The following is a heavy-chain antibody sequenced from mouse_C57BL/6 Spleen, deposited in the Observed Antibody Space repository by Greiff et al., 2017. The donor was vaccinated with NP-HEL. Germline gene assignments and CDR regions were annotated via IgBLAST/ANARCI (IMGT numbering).Heavy chain of an antibody. CDR3: ARVSHYYGSPYYFDY. CDR2: ISYDGSN. Sequence: QESGPGLVKPSQSLSLTCSVTGYSITSGYYWNWIRQFPGNKLEWMGYISYDGSNNYNPSLKHRISITRDTSKDQFFLKLNSVTTEDTATYYCARVSHYYGSPYYFDYWGQGTTLTVSS. V-gene: IGHV3-6*01. J-gene: IGHJ2*01. D-gene: IGHD1-1*01. CDR1: GYSITSGYY.